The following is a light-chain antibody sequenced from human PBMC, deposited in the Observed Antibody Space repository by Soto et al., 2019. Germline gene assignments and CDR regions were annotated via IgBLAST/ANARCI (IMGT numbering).Light chain of an antibody. Sequence: EIQMTQSPATLSASVGDRVTITCRASQSISSWLAWYQQKPGKAPKLLIYDASSLESGVPSRFSGSGSGTEFTLTISSLQPDDFATYYCQQYNQGWTFGQGTKVEIK. V-gene: IGKV1-5*01. J-gene: IGKJ1*01. CDR2: DAS. CDR3: QQYNQGWT. CDR1: QSISSW.